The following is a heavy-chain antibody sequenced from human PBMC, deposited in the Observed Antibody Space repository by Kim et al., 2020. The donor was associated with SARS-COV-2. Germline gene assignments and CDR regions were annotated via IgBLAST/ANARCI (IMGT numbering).Heavy chain of an antibody. J-gene: IGHJ3*02. D-gene: IGHD3-10*01. CDR3: AREGGSGPTADAFDI. CDR2: IYSGGST. V-gene: IGHV3-53*04. CDR1: GFTVSSNY. Sequence: GGSLRLSCAASGFTVSSNYMSWVRQAPGKGLEWVSVIYSGGSTYYADSVKGRFTISRHNSKNTLYLQMNSLRAEDTAVYYCAREGGSGPTADAFDIWGQGTMVTVSS.